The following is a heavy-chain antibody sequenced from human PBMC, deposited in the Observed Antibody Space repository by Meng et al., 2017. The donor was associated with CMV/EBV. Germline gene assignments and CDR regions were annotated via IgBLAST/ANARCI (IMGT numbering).Heavy chain of an antibody. J-gene: IGHJ6*02. CDR3: ARSRIQLWLHHYYYGMDV. CDR1: GGTFSSYT. V-gene: IGHV1-69*02. D-gene: IGHD5-18*01. Sequence: SVKVSCKASGGTFSSYTISWVRQAPGQGLEWMGWIIPILGIANYAQKFQGRVTITADKSTSTAYMELSSLRSEDTAVYYCARSRIQLWLHHYYYGMDVWGQGTTVTVSS. CDR2: IIPILGIA.